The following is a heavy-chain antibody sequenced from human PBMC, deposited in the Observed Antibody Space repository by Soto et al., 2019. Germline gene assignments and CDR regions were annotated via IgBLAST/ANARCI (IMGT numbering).Heavy chain of an antibody. J-gene: IGHJ4*02. V-gene: IGHV3-23*01. D-gene: IGHD5-12*01. CDR1: GCTFSSYA. Sequence: GGSLRLSCAASGCTFSSYAMSWVRQAPGKGLEWVSAISGSGGSTYYADSVKGRFTISRDNSKNTLYLQMNSLRAEDTAVYYCAKDLERRVATTTDYWGQGTLVTVSS. CDR2: ISGSGGST. CDR3: AKDLERRVATTTDY.